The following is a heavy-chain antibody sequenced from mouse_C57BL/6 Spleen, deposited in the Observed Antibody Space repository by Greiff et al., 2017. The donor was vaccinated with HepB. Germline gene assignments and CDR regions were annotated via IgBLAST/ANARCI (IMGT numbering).Heavy chain of an antibody. CDR3: AREGSIPTVVVDY. CDR2: IDPSDSET. Sequence: QVQLQQPGAELVRPGSSVKLSCKASGYTFTSYWMHWVKQRPIQGLEWIGNIDPSDSETHYNQKFKDKATLTVDKSSSTAYMQLSSLTSEDSAFYDCAREGSIPTVVVDYWGQGTTLTVSS. CDR1: GYTFTSYW. J-gene: IGHJ2*01. V-gene: IGHV1-52*01. D-gene: IGHD1-1*01.